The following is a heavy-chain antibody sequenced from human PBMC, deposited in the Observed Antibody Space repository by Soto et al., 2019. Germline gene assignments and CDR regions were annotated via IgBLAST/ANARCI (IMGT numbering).Heavy chain of an antibody. J-gene: IGHJ4*02. Sequence: ASVKVSCKASGYTFTGYYMHWVRQAPGQGFEWMGWINPNSGGTNYAQKFQGWVTMTRDTSISTAYMELSRLRSDDTAVYYCARDLMVRGVIMFDYWGQGTLVTVSS. D-gene: IGHD3-10*01. CDR3: ARDLMVRGVIMFDY. CDR2: INPNSGGT. CDR1: GYTFTGYY. V-gene: IGHV1-2*04.